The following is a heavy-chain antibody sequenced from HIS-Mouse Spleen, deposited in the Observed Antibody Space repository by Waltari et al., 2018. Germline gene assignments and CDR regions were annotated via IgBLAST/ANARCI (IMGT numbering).Heavy chain of an antibody. Sequence: QVQLVQSGAEVKKPGASVKVSCQASGYTFTGYYMPWVRRAPGQGLEWMGWINPNSGGTNYAQKFQGRVTMTRDTSISTAYMELSRLRSDDTAVYYCARGMVPALGGYYGMDVWGQGTTVTVSS. CDR3: ARGMVPALGGYYGMDV. J-gene: IGHJ6*02. CDR2: INPNSGGT. CDR1: GYTFTGYY. D-gene: IGHD2-8*01. V-gene: IGHV1-2*02.